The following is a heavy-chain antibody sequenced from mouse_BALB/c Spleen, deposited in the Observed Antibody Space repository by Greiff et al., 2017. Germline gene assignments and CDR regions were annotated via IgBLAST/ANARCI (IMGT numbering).Heavy chain of an antibody. J-gene: IGHJ1*01. D-gene: IGHD2-1*01. Sequence: QVQLQQSGAELVRPGSSVKISCKASGYAFSSYWMNWVKQRPGQGLEWIGQIYPGDGDTNYNGKFKGKATLTADKSSSTAYMQLSSLTSEDSAVYVCARDYGNPHWYFDVWGAGTTVTVSS. CDR3: ARDYGNPHWYFDV. V-gene: IGHV1-80*01. CDR1: GYAFSSYW. CDR2: IYPGDGDT.